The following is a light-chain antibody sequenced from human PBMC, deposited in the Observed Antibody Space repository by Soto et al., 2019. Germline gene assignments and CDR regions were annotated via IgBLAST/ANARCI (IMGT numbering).Light chain of an antibody. CDR2: SSN. Sequence: QAVVTQPSSVSGTPGQSVTISCSGSSFNIGSYTINWYQQLPGTAPRLLIYSSNQRPSGVPDRFSGSRSGTSASLAISGLQSDDEADYYCSTWHDSHVIFGGGTKLTVL. CDR3: STWHDSHVI. J-gene: IGLJ2*01. CDR1: SFNIGSYT. V-gene: IGLV1-44*01.